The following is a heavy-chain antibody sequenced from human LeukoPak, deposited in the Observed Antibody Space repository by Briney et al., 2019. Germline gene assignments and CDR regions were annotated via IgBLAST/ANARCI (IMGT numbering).Heavy chain of an antibody. D-gene: IGHD5-12*01. J-gene: IGHJ6*02. CDR2: IWYDGSNK. CDR1: GFTFSSYG. V-gene: IGHV3-33*01. Sequence: GESLRLSCAASGFTFSSYGMHWVRQAPGKGLEWVAVIWYDGSNKYYADSVKGRFTISRDNSKNTLYLQMNSLRAEDTAVYYCAREQGYSGYDDSGYYYGMDVWGQGTTVTVSS. CDR3: AREQGYSGYDDSGYYYGMDV.